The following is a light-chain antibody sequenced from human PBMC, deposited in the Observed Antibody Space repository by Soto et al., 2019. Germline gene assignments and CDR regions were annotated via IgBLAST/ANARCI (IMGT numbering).Light chain of an antibody. CDR3: TSYTSSSTYV. CDR2: DVS. CDR1: SSDVGAYNY. J-gene: IGLJ1*01. V-gene: IGLV2-14*01. Sequence: QSALTQPASVSGSPGQSIVISCTGTSSDVGAYNYVSWYQQHPGKAPKLMIYDVSHRPSGASDRFSGSKSGNTASLTISGLQPEDEADYYCTSYTSSSTYVFGTGTKVTVL.